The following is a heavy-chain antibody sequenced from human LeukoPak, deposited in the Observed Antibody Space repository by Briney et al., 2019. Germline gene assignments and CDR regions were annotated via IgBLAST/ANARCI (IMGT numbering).Heavy chain of an antibody. V-gene: IGHV1-18*01. CDR3: ALLGYCSGGNCYPIDY. Sequence: ASVKVSCKASGYTFTSYGISWVRQAPGQGLEWMGWISGYNGNTNYAQKLQGRVTMTTGTSTSTAYMELRSLRSDDTAVYYCALLGYCSGGNCYPIDYWGQGTLVTVSS. J-gene: IGHJ4*02. CDR1: GYTFTSYG. D-gene: IGHD2-15*01. CDR2: ISGYNGNT.